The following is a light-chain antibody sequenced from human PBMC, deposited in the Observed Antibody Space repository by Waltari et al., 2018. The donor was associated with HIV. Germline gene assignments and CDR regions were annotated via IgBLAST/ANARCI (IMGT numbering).Light chain of an antibody. V-gene: IGKV2-28*01. Sequence: DIVMTQSPLSLPVTPGEPASISCRSSQSLLHSNGYNYLDWYLQRPGQSPQLRIYLGSHRASGVPDRFSGSGSGTDFTLKISRVEAEDVGVYDCMQALQTPRTFGQGSKVELK. CDR3: MQALQTPRT. CDR2: LGS. J-gene: IGKJ1*01. CDR1: QSLLHSNGYNY.